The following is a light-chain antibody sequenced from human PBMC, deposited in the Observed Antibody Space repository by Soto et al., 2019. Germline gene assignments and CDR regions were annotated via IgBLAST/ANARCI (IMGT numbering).Light chain of an antibody. J-gene: IGLJ1*01. CDR2: DVS. Sequence: QSVLTQPASVSGSPGQSITISCTGTSSDVGGYNYVSWYQQHPGKAPKLMIYDVSNRPSGVSNRFSGSKSGNTASPTISGLQAEDEADHYCSSYTSSSTPYVFGTGTKVTVL. CDR3: SSYTSSSTPYV. V-gene: IGLV2-14*01. CDR1: SSDVGGYNY.